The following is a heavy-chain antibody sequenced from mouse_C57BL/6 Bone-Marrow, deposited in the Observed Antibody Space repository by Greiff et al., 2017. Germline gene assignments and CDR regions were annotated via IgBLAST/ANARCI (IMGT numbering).Heavy chain of an antibody. J-gene: IGHJ1*03. CDR3: ARLTTVVAVRYFDV. V-gene: IGHV1-18*01. CDR2: INPNNGGT. D-gene: IGHD1-1*01. CDR1: GYTFTDYN. Sequence: VQLKQSGPELVKPGASVKIPCKASGYTFTDYNMDWVKQSHGKSLEWIGDINPNNGGTIYNQKFKGKATLTVDKSSSTAYMELRSLTSEDTSVYYCARLTTVVAVRYFDVWGTGTTVTVSS.